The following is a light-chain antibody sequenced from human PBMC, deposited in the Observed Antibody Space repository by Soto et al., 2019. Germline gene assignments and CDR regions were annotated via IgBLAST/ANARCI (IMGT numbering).Light chain of an antibody. Sequence: IQMTQSPSSLSASVGDRVTITCRASQGISRWLAWYQQRPGKAPKLLIYDASTLHSGVSSRFRGSGSGTELTLTIRSLQHNDSATYYCKQYTTYWTFGQWTKVEI. CDR2: DAS. V-gene: IGKV1-5*01. J-gene: IGKJ1*01. CDR3: KQYTTYWT. CDR1: QGISRW.